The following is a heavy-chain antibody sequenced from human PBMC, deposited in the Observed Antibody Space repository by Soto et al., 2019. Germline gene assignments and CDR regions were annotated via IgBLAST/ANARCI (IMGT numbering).Heavy chain of an antibody. J-gene: IGHJ4*02. CDR1: GFTFSSYA. Sequence: QVQLVESGGGVVQPGRSLRLSCAASGFTFSSYAMHWVRQAPGKGLERVAVISYDGNNKYYADSVKGRFTISRENSKNSMYLRMNSLRAEDTAVYYCARDRGHAGRYYYDNSGSPEYWGQGGLVTV. D-gene: IGHD3-22*01. CDR2: ISYDGNNK. V-gene: IGHV3-30-3*01. CDR3: ARDRGHAGRYYYDNSGSPEY.